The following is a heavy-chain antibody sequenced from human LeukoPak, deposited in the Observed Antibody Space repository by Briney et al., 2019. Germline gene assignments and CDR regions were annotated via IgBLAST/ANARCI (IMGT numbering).Heavy chain of an antibody. V-gene: IGHV3-7*04. Sequence: GGSLRLSCVASRFPFSSYWMTWVRQTPGKGLEWVANIKQDGSKKSYVDSVKGRFTISRDNAKNSLYLQMNSLRAEDTAIYYCTRVGYIDEGIDYWGQGTLVTVSS. J-gene: IGHJ4*02. CDR1: RFPFSSYW. CDR2: IKQDGSKK. D-gene: IGHD5-24*01. CDR3: TRVGYIDEGIDY.